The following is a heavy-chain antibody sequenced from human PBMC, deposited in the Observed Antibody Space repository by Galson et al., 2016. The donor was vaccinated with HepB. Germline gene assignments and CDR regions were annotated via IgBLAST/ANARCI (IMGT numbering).Heavy chain of an antibody. CDR3: PRGGAVLRTSKAFDI. V-gene: IGHV4-31*03. J-gene: IGHJ3*02. D-gene: IGHD3-16*01. CDR2: IYYGGRT. CDR1: GGSINSADYY. Sequence: TLSLTCTVSGGSINSADYYWSWIRQHPGKGLEWIGYIYYGGRTYYNPSLKSRLIISIDTSKNQFSLKLTSVTAADTAVYYWPRGGAVLRTSKAFDIWGQGTMVTVSS.